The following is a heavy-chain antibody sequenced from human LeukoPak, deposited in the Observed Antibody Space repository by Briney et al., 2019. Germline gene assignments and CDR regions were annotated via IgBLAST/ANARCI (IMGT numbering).Heavy chain of an antibody. Sequence: SVKVTCKASGGTFSGYAISWVRQAPGQGLEWMGRIIPILGIANYAQKIQGRVTITADKSTSTAYMELSSLRSEDTAVYYCASEGGEDYKQAGYLYYFDYWGQGTLVTVSS. CDR2: IIPILGIA. CDR3: ASEGGEDYKQAGYLYYFDY. CDR1: GGTFSGYA. J-gene: IGHJ4*02. D-gene: IGHD5-24*01. V-gene: IGHV1-69*04.